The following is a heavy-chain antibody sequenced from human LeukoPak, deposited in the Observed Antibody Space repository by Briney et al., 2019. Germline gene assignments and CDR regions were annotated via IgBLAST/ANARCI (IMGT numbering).Heavy chain of an antibody. Sequence: GGSLRLSCAASGFTFSSYAMSWVRQAQGKGLEWVSVISGSGGSTYYADSVKGRFTISRDNSKNTLYLQMNSLRAEDTAVYYCAKGHNDCSGGSCYSYYYYGMDVWGQGTTVTVSS. CDR2: ISGSGGST. V-gene: IGHV3-23*01. D-gene: IGHD2-15*01. J-gene: IGHJ6*02. CDR1: GFTFSSYA. CDR3: AKGHNDCSGGSCYSYYYYGMDV.